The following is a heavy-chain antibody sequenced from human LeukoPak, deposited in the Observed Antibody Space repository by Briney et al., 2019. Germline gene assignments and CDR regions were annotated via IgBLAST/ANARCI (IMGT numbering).Heavy chain of an antibody. CDR1: GFTFSSYG. D-gene: IGHD3-22*01. V-gene: IGHV3-30*03. Sequence: GGSLRLSCAASGFTFSSYGMHWVRQAPGKGLEWVAVISYDGGNKYYADSVKGRFTISRDNSKNTLYLQMNSLRAEDTAVYYCARGPVYYYDSSGSLDYWGQGTLVTVSS. CDR2: ISYDGGNK. J-gene: IGHJ4*02. CDR3: ARGPVYYYDSSGSLDY.